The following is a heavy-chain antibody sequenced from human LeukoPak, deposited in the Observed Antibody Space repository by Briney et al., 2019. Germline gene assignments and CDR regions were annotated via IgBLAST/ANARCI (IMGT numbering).Heavy chain of an antibody. D-gene: IGHD3-3*01. J-gene: IGHJ4*02. CDR1: GYNFTSYG. Sequence: ASVNVSCKASGYNFTSYGISWVRQAAGQGLEWMGWISAYNGNTNYAQKLQGRVTMTTDTSTSTAYMELRSLRSDDTAVYYCARVRDFWSGYSGSDFDYWGQGTLVTVSS. CDR2: ISAYNGNT. CDR3: ARVRDFWSGYSGSDFDY. V-gene: IGHV1-18*01.